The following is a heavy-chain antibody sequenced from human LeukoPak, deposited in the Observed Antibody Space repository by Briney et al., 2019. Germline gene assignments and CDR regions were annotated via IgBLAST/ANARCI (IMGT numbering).Heavy chain of an antibody. CDR3: ARGGWSLDY. CDR1: GGSISSHY. D-gene: IGHD6-19*01. V-gene: IGHV4-59*11. Sequence: SETLSLTCTVSGGSISSHYWSWIRQPPGKGLEWIGYIYYSGSTDYNPSLKSRVTMSVDTSKNQFSLKLNSVTAADTAVYYCARGGWSLDYWGQGILVTVSS. J-gene: IGHJ4*02. CDR2: IYYSGST.